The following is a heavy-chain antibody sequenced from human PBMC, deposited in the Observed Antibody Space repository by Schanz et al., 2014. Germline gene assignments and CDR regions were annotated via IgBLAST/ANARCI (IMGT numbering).Heavy chain of an antibody. CDR1: GYTFTSYD. CDR3: ARVDNATYHDNSPGAFDI. V-gene: IGHV1-8*02. Sequence: QVQLVQSGAEVKKPGASVRLSCEASGYTFTSYDINWVRQAPGQGLEWMGWMNPNSGNTVYAQKFHGRVDMIEDTSTVTMTTTVHLELTRLRTDDAAIYYCARVDNATYHDNSPGAFDIWGQGTRVTVSS. J-gene: IGHJ3*02. CDR2: MNPNSGNT. D-gene: IGHD3-9*01.